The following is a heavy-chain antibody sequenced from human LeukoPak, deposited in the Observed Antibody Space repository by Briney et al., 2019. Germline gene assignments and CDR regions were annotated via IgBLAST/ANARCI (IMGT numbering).Heavy chain of an antibody. D-gene: IGHD2-15*01. CDR1: GGSISSYY. Sequence: PSETLSLTCTVSGGSISSYYWTWIRQPPGKGLEWIGEIYHSGSTNYNPSLKSRVTISVDKSKNQFSLKLSSVTAADTAVYYCARDHYCSGGSCPTWFDPWGQGTLVTVSS. CDR3: ARDHYCSGGSCPTWFDP. V-gene: IGHV4-59*12. J-gene: IGHJ5*02. CDR2: IYHSGST.